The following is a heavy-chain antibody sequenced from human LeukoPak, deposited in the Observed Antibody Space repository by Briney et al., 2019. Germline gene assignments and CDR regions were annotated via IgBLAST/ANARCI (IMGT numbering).Heavy chain of an antibody. J-gene: IGHJ4*02. D-gene: IGHD3-10*01. CDR2: IKSKTDGGTT. V-gene: IGHV3-15*01. CDR1: GFTFSNAW. CDR3: TTPSHYYGSGSSDY. Sequence: PGGSLRLSCAASGFTFSNAWMSWVRQAPGKGLEWVGRIKSKTDGGTTDYAAPVKGRFTISRDDSKNTLYLQMNSLKTEDTAVYYCTTPSHYYGSGSSDYWGQGTLVTVSS.